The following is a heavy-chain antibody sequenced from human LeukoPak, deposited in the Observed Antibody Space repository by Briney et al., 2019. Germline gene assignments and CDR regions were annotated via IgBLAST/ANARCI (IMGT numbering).Heavy chain of an antibody. J-gene: IGHJ3*02. CDR3: ARDSSSWTRAFDI. V-gene: IGHV3-30*02. CDR1: GFTFSSYG. D-gene: IGHD6-13*01. Sequence: PGGSLRLSCAASGFTFSSYGMHWVRQAPGKGLEWVAFIRYDGSNKYYADSVKGRFTISRDNSKNTLYLQMNSLRAEDTAVYYCARDSSSWTRAFDIWGQGTMVTVSS. CDR2: IRYDGSNK.